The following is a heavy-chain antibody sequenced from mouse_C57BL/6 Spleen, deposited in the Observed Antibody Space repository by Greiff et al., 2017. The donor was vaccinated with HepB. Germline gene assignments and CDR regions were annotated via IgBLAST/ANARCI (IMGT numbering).Heavy chain of an antibody. CDR2: IYPRDGST. V-gene: IGHV1-85*01. CDR1: GYTFTSYD. CDR3: ARSEGYYSMDY. Sequence: VQLVESGPELVKPGASVKLSCKASGYTFTSYDINWVKQRPGQGLEWIGWIYPRDGSTKYNEKFKGKATLTVDTSSSTAYMELHSLTSEDSAVYFCARSEGYYSMDYWGQGTSVTVSS. J-gene: IGHJ4*01.